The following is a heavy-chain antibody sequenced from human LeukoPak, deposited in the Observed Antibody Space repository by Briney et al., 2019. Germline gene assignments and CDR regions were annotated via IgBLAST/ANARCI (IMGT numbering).Heavy chain of an antibody. V-gene: IGHV4-39*01. Sequence: SETLSLTCTVSGGSISSSRYYWGWIRQPPGEGLEWIGRIYYSGSTYYNPSLKSRVTISVDTSKNQFSLKLSSVTAADTAVYYCARQQSGSYLVDFDYWGQGTLVTVSS. J-gene: IGHJ4*02. CDR1: GGSISSSRYY. CDR2: IYYSGST. CDR3: ARQQSGSYLVDFDY. D-gene: IGHD1-26*01.